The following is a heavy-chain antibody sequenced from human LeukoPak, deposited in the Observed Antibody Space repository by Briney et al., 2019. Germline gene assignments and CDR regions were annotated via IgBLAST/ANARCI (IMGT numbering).Heavy chain of an antibody. CDR3: ARLDYGGGYFDY. Sequence: PSETLSLTCTVSGGSISSSSYYWGWIRQPPGKGLEWIGSIYYSGSTYYNPSLKSRVTISVDTSKNQFSLKLSSVTAADTAVYYCARLDYGGGYFDYWGQGTLVTVSS. CDR2: IYYSGST. J-gene: IGHJ4*02. CDR1: GGSISSSSYY. V-gene: IGHV4-39*01. D-gene: IGHD4-23*01.